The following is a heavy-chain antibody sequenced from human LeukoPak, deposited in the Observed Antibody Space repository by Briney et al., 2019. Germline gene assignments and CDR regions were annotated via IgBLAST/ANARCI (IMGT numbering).Heavy chain of an antibody. CDR2: INPNSGGT. J-gene: IGHJ4*02. CDR3: ARPHSSDWYRGGYYFDY. V-gene: IGHV1-2*02. D-gene: IGHD6-19*01. Sequence: ASVKVSCKASGYTFTGYYMHWVRQAPGQGLEWMGWINPNSGGTNYAQKFQGRVTMTRDTSISTAYMELSRLRSDDTAVYYCARPHSSDWYRGGYYFDYWGQGTLVTVSS. CDR1: GYTFTGYY.